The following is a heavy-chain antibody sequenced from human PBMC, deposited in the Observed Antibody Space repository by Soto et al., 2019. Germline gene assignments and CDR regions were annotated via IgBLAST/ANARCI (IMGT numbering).Heavy chain of an antibody. CDR2: IDPSDSYT. CDR1: GYSFTSYW. CDR3: ARLGGTWTTNILSGYYGMDV. V-gene: IGHV5-10-1*01. Sequence: XGSLKISCKGCGYSFTSYWISWVRQMPGKGLEWMGRIDPSDSYTNYSPSFQGHVTISADKSISTAYLQWSSLKASDTAMYYCARLGGTWTTNILSGYYGMDVWGQGTTVTVSS. J-gene: IGHJ6*02. D-gene: IGHD4-4*01.